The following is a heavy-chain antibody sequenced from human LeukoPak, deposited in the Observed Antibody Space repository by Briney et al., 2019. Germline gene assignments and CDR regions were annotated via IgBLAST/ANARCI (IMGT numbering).Heavy chain of an antibody. J-gene: IGHJ5*02. CDR2: INHSGST. D-gene: IGHD6-13*01. CDR1: GGSFSGYY. Sequence: SETLSLTCAVYGGSFSGYYWSWIRQPPGKGLEWIGEINHSGSTNYNPSLKSRVTISVDTSKNQFSLKLSCVTAADTAVYYCARGSRSTSSWTRGPNWFDPWGQGTLVTVSS. CDR3: ARGSRSTSSWTRGPNWFDP. V-gene: IGHV4-34*01.